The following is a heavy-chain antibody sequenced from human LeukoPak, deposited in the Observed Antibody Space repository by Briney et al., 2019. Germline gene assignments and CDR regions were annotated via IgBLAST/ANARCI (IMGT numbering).Heavy chain of an antibody. CDR3: ARDLPPGSSGWYLGY. V-gene: IGHV3-48*02. D-gene: IGHD6-19*01. J-gene: IGHJ4*02. Sequence: PGGSLRLSCAASGFTFSSYSMICGRQAPGQGLGWVSYISSSSITIYYADSVKSPFTISRDNAKNSLYLQMNSLRDEATAVYYCARDLPPGSSGWYLGYWGQGTLVTVSS. CDR1: GFTFSSYS. CDR2: ISSSSITI.